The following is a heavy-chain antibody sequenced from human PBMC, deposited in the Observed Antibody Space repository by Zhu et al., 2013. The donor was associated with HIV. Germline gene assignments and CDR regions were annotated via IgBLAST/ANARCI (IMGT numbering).Heavy chain of an antibody. CDR1: GFIFSNYW. CDR3: ASGSSGWYSLFGY. J-gene: IGHJ4*02. V-gene: IGHV3-74*01. D-gene: IGHD6-19*01. CDR2: INSDGTST. Sequence: EVQLVESGGGLVQPGGSLRLSCAASGFIFSNYWIHWVRQAPGKGLVWVSHINSDGTSTSYADSVKGRFTISRDNAKNTLYLQMNSLRAEDTAVYYCASGSSGWYSLFGYWGQGTLVTVSS.